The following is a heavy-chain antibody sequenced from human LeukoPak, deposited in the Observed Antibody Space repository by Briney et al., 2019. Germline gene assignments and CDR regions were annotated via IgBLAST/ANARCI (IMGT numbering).Heavy chain of an antibody. CDR1: GYTLTELS. J-gene: IGHJ4*02. CDR2: FDPEDGET. V-gene: IGHV1-24*01. Sequence: WASVKVSCKVSGYTLTELSMHWVRQAPGKGLEWMGGFDPEDGETIYAQKFQGRVTMTEDTSTDTAYMELSSLRSEDTAVYYCVRDGSYYDSSGYYYLYWGQGTLVTVSS. D-gene: IGHD3-22*01. CDR3: VRDGSYYDSSGYYYLY.